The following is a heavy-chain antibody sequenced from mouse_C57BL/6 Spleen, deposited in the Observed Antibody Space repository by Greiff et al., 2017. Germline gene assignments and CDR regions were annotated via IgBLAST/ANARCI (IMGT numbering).Heavy chain of an antibody. CDR2: IYPGSGNT. CDR3: ARGSGLRRDYYAMDY. V-gene: IGHV1-76*01. Sequence: QVQLQQSGAELVRPGASVKLSCKASGYTFTDYYINWVKQRPGQGLEWIARIYPGSGNTYYNEKFKGKATLTAEKSSSTAYMQLSSLTSEDSAVYFCARGSGLRRDYYAMDYWGQGTSVTVSS. D-gene: IGHD2-2*01. J-gene: IGHJ4*01. CDR1: GYTFTDYY.